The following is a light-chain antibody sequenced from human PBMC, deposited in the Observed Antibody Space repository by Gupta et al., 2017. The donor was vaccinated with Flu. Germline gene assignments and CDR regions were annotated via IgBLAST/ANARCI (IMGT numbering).Light chain of an antibody. CDR1: QSISSW. V-gene: IGKV1-5*03. CDR2: MAS. Sequence: DSHITQSPTTLAASVGDRVTITCRASQSISSWLAWYQQKPGKPPKLLIYMASTLETGVPARFAGSGSGTEFTLTISSLQPDDFATYYCQEYNSYSWTFGQGTKVEIK. J-gene: IGKJ1*01. CDR3: QEYNSYSWT.